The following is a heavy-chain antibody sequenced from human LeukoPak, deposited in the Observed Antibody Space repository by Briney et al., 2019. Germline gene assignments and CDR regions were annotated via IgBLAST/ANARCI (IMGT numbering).Heavy chain of an antibody. Sequence: GGPLRLSCTASGFRLNLLGMSSVHQATANRVHLVAFIRNDGPHERCGDSVKGRLTICRDNSKNTLYLLMTRLRGEDTAIYYCAKDPENNGYSDGSFDYWGQGTLVSVSS. CDR3: AKDPENNGYSDGSFDY. J-gene: IGHJ4*02. CDR1: GFRLNLLG. CDR2: IRNDGPHE. V-gene: IGHV3-30*02. D-gene: IGHD3-22*01.